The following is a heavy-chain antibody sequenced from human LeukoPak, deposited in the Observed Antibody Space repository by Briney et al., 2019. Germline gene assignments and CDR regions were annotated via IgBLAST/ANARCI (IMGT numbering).Heavy chain of an antibody. CDR2: ISSSSSYI. J-gene: IGHJ5*02. CDR3: ARVNQRITMVRGVMFWFDP. D-gene: IGHD3-10*01. V-gene: IGHV3-21*01. Sequence: GGSLRLSCAASGFTLSSYSMNRVRQAPGKGLEWVSSISSSSSYIYYADSVKGRFTISRDNAKNTLYLQMNSLRAEDTAVYYCARVNQRITMVRGVMFWFDPWGQGTLVTVSS. CDR1: GFTLSSYS.